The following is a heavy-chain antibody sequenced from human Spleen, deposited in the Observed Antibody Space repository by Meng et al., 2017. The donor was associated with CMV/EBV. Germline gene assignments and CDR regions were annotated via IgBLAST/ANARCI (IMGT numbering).Heavy chain of an antibody. D-gene: IGHD4-23*01. CDR3: AREGDDGNSFPDY. CDR1: GYTFTDYY. V-gene: IGHV1-2*02. J-gene: IGHJ4*02. Sequence: KAYGYTFTDYYIHWVRQAPGQGLEWMGYINPNTGDTDSSQSFHGRVTMTGDTSISTAYMDLNSLISDDTALYYCAREGDDGNSFPDYWGQGTLVTVSS. CDR2: INPNTGDT.